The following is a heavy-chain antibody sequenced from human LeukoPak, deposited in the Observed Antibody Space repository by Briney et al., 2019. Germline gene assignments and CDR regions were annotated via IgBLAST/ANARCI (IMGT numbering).Heavy chain of an antibody. CDR3: ARQGYYDSSGYYYYFDY. CDR2: YPGDSDT. J-gene: IGHJ4*02. Sequence: YPGDSDTTYSPSFQGQVTISADKSISTAYLQWSSLKASDTAMYYCARQGYYDSSGYYYYFDYWGQGTLVTVSS. V-gene: IGHV5-51*01. D-gene: IGHD3-22*01.